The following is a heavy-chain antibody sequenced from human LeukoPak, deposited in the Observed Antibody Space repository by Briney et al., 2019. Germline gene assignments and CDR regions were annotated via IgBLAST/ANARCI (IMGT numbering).Heavy chain of an antibody. J-gene: IGHJ6*04. Sequence: SVNVSCKASGGTFRNYAISWVRQAPGQGLEWMGGIIPIFGTENYPQKFQGRVTITADESTSTAYMELSSLRSEDTAVYYCARADTAMVPPYYYYYGMDVWGKGTTVTVSS. D-gene: IGHD5-18*01. CDR3: ARADTAMVPPYYYYYGMDV. CDR1: GGTFRNYA. CDR2: IIPIFGTE. V-gene: IGHV1-69*01.